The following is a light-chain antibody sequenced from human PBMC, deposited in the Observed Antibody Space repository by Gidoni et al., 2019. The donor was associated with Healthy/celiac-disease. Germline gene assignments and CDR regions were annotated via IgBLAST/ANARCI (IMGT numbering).Light chain of an antibody. Sequence: SYELTQPPSGTVSPGQTASITCSGDKLGDKYACWYQQKPGQSPVLVIYQDSKRPSGIPERFSGSNSGTTATLTISGTQAMDAADYYCQAWDSSTVVFGGGTTLTVL. CDR1: KLGDKY. J-gene: IGLJ2*01. CDR2: QDS. CDR3: QAWDSSTVV. V-gene: IGLV3-1*01.